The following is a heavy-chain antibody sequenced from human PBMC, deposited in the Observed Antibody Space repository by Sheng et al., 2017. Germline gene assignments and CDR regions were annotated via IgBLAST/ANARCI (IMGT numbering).Heavy chain of an antibody. CDR3: ARGTDYDILTGYDFYGMDV. CDR1: GYSISSGYY. V-gene: IGHV4-38-2*01. CDR2: IYHSGST. D-gene: IGHD3-9*01. J-gene: IGHJ6*02. Sequence: QVQLQESGPGLVKPSETLSLTCAVSGYSISSGYYWGWIRQPPGKGLEWIGSIYHSGSTYYNPSLKSRVTISVDTSKNQFSLKLSSVTAADTAVYYCARGTDYDILTGYDFYGMDVWDQGP.